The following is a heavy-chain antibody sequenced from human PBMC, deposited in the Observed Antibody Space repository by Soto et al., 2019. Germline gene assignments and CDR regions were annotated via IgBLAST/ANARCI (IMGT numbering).Heavy chain of an antibody. Sequence: QVQLVESGGGVVQPGRSLRLSCAASGFTFSSYGMHWVRQAPGKGLDWVAVIWYDESNIYYADSVKGRFTISRDNSKNTLFLQMNSLRAEDTAVYYCARDDIPGIGVAIYGMDVWGQGTTVTVSS. V-gene: IGHV3-33*01. CDR2: IWYDESNI. D-gene: IGHD6-19*01. CDR3: ARDDIPGIGVAIYGMDV. J-gene: IGHJ6*02. CDR1: GFTFSSYG.